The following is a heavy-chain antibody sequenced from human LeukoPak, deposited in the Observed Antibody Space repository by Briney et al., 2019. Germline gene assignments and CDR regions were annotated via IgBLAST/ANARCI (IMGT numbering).Heavy chain of an antibody. CDR3: ARVPLNSNYDFWSGCLVYGMDV. CDR2: MNPNSGNT. Sequence: ASVKVSCKASGYTFTSYDINWVRQATGQGLEWMGWMNPNSGNTGYAQKFQGRVTMTRNTSISTAYMELSSLRSEDTAVYYCARVPLNSNYDFWSGCLVYGMDVWGQGTTVTVSS. V-gene: IGHV1-8*01. J-gene: IGHJ6*02. D-gene: IGHD3-3*01. CDR1: GYTFTSYD.